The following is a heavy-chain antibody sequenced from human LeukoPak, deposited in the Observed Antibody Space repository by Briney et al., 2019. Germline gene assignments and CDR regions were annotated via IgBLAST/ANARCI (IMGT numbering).Heavy chain of an antibody. CDR3: ARARYDILTGYNFDY. CDR2: IYYSGST. CDR1: GGSISSTSSY. J-gene: IGHJ4*02. Sequence: KPSETLSLTCTVSGGSISSTSSYWGWIRQPPGKGLEWIATIYYSGSTYYNASLKSRITIAVDTSKNQFSLKLSSVTAADTAVYYCARARYDILTGYNFDYWGQGTLVTVSS. D-gene: IGHD3-9*01. V-gene: IGHV4-39*07.